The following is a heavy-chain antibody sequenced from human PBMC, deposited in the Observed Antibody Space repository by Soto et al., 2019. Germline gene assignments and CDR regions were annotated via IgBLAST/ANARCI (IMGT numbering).Heavy chain of an antibody. Sequence: GESLKISCAASGFTFSSYDMHWVRQATGKGLEWVSAIGTAGDTYYPGSVKGRFTISRENAKNSLYLQMNSLRAEDTAVYYCARDGYYYDSSGRNDAFDIWGQGTMVTVSS. D-gene: IGHD3-22*01. V-gene: IGHV3-13*01. J-gene: IGHJ3*02. CDR1: GFTFSSYD. CDR3: ARDGYYYDSSGRNDAFDI. CDR2: IGTAGDT.